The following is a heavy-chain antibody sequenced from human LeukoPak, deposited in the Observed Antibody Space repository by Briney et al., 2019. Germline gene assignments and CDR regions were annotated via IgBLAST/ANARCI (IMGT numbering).Heavy chain of an antibody. CDR3: ARGSYYDSSGYYDYFDY. V-gene: IGHV1-69*05. CDR2: IIPIFGTA. Sequence: SVKVSCKASRGTFSSYAISWVRQAPGQGLEWMGRIIPIFGTANYAQKFQGRVTITTDESTSTAYMELSSLRSEDTAVYYCARGSYYDSSGYYDYFDYWGQGTLVTVSS. CDR1: RGTFSSYA. J-gene: IGHJ4*02. D-gene: IGHD3-22*01.